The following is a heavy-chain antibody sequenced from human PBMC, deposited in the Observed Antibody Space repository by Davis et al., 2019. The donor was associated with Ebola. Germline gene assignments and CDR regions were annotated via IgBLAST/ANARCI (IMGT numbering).Heavy chain of an antibody. J-gene: IGHJ4*02. CDR2: IKQDGSEI. CDR1: GFSFRNYW. CDR3: SRGGAVKFDY. Sequence: GESLKISCAGSGFSFRNYWMSWVRQAPGKGLEWVANIKQDGSEIHYVDSVKGRFTISRDNTKNSLYLQMNSLRDEDTALYYCSRGGAVKFDYWGQGTLVTVSS. D-gene: IGHD4-17*01. V-gene: IGHV3-7*01.